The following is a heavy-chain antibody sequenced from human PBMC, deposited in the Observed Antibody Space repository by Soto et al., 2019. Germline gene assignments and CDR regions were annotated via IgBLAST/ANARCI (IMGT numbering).Heavy chain of an antibody. CDR2: ISAYNGNT. Sequence: ASVKVSCKASGYTFTSYGISWVRQAPGQGLEWMGWISAYNGNTNYAQKLQGRVTMTTDTSTSTAYMELRSLKSDDTAVYYCARDTIFGVVIIRLGMDVWGQGTTVTVSS. D-gene: IGHD3-3*01. V-gene: IGHV1-18*01. CDR1: GYTFTSYG. CDR3: ARDTIFGVVIIRLGMDV. J-gene: IGHJ6*02.